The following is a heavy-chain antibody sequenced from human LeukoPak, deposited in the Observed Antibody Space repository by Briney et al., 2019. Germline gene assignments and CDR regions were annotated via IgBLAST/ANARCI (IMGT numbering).Heavy chain of an antibody. V-gene: IGHV4-34*01. D-gene: IGHD2-2*01. CDR1: GGSFSHYY. CDR3: ARRGLGYCSSTSCPLWYYFDY. J-gene: IGHJ4*02. Sequence: PSETLSLTCAVYGGSFSHYYWTWIRQPPGKGLEWIGEINHSGSTNYNPSLKSRVTISVDTSKNQFSLKLSSVTAADTAVYYCARRGLGYCSSTSCPLWYYFDYWAREPWSPSPQ. CDR2: INHSGST.